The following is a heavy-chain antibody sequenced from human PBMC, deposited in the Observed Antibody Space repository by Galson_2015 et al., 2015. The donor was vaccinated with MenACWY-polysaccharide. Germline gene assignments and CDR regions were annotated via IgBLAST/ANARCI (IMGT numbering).Heavy chain of an antibody. Sequence: SLRLSCAASGFTFSNAWMSWVRQAPGKGLEWVGRIKSKTDGGTTDYAAPVKGRFTISRDDSKNTLYLQMNSLKTEDTAVYYCTTDRILGAFDIWGQGTMVTVSS. CDR3: TTDRILGAFDI. CDR1: GFTFSNAW. V-gene: IGHV3-15*01. CDR2: IKSKTDGGTT. J-gene: IGHJ3*02. D-gene: IGHD1-26*01.